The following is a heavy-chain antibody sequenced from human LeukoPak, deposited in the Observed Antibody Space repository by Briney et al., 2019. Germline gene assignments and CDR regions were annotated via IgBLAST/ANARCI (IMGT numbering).Heavy chain of an antibody. CDR3: TAMATTANYFDY. V-gene: IGHV3-73*01. CDR2: IGSKADSYTT. CDR1: GVTFIGSA. Sequence: GGSLRLSCAASGVTFIGSAVHWGRQASGKGLEWVGRIGSKADSYTTEDAASVEGRFTITSDDSKKTASLQMNSLKPEDTAVYYCTAMATTANYFDYWGQGTLVTVSS. D-gene: IGHD5-24*01. J-gene: IGHJ4*02.